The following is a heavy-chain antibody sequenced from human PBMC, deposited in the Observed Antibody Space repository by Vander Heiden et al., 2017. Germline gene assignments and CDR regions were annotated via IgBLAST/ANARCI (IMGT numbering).Heavy chain of an antibody. Sequence: EVQLLESGGGLVQPGGSLRLSCAASGFTFSSYAMSWVRQAPGKGLEWVSAISGSGGRTYYADSVKGRFIISRDNSKNTLYLQMNSLRAEDTAVYYCAKDRPAIVVVPAALDYWGQGTLVTVSS. CDR3: AKDRPAIVVVPAALDY. J-gene: IGHJ4*02. V-gene: IGHV3-23*01. CDR1: GFTFSSYA. CDR2: ISGSGGRT. D-gene: IGHD2-2*01.